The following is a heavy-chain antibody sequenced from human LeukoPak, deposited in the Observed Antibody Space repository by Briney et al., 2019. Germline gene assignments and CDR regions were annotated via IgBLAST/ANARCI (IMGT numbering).Heavy chain of an antibody. CDR3: ARDSLWYFDL. CDR2: ISSGSSYI. Sequence: GGSLRLSCAASGFTFSSYNMNWVRQAPGKGLEWVSSISSGSSYIYYADSVKGRFTISRDNAKNSLYLQMNSLRAEDTAVYYCARDSLWYFDLWGRGTLVTVSS. J-gene: IGHJ2*01. V-gene: IGHV3-21*01. CDR1: GFTFSSYN.